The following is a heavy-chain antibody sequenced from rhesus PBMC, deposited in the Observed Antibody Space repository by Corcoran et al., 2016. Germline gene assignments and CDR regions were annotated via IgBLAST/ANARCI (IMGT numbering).Heavy chain of an antibody. CDR2: IEGSGGST. J-gene: IGHJ4*01. CDR3: ARFSPGY. CDR1: GGSISDSYY. V-gene: IGHV4-106*01. D-gene: IGHD1-38*01. Sequence: QVQLQESGPGLVKPSETLSLTCAVSGGSISDSYYWSGIRQPPGKGLEWIGYIEGSGGSTYSYPSLNSRVTIATDTSKNQFSLKLTAVTAAATAVYYCARFSPGYWGQGVLVTVSS.